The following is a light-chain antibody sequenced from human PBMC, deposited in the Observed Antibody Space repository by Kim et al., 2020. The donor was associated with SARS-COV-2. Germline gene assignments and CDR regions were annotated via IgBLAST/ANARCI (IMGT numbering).Light chain of an antibody. V-gene: IGKV1-8*01. CDR2: AAS. CDR1: QGISSY. CDR3: QQYYSYPTLT. J-gene: IGKJ4*01. Sequence: AIRMTQSPSSFSASTGDRVTITCRASQGISSYLAWYQQKPGKAPKLLIYAASTLQSGVTSRFSGSGSGTDFTLTISCLQSEDFATYYCQQYYSYPTLTFGGGTKVDIK.